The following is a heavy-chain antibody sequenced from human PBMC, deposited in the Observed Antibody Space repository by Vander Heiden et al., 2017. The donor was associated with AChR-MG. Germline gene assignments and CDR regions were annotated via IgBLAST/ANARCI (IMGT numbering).Heavy chain of an antibody. J-gene: IGHJ4*02. CDR2: IYPGDSDT. Sequence: EVQLVPSGAELKKPGEALKISGKGSGYSFTSYWLGWVRQMPGKGLEWMRIIYPGDSDTRYSPSFQGQVTISADKSISTAYLQWSSLKASDTAMYYCARRSLYGDYADYWGQGTLVTVSS. V-gene: IGHV5-51*01. CDR1: GYSFTSYW. CDR3: ARRSLYGDYADY. D-gene: IGHD4-17*01.